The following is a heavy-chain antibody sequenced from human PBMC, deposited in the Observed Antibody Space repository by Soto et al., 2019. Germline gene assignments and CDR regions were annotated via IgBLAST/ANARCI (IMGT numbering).Heavy chain of an antibody. Sequence: QVQLVQSGAEVKKPGASVKVSCKASGYTFTGYYMHWVRQAPGQGLEWMGWINPNSGGTNYAQKFQGWVTMTRDTSISTADMELSRLRSDDTAVYYCTLLYCSSTSCYLDGMDVWGQGTTVTVSS. CDR1: GYTFTGYY. CDR3: TLLYCSSTSCYLDGMDV. D-gene: IGHD2-2*01. J-gene: IGHJ6*02. V-gene: IGHV1-2*04. CDR2: INPNSGGT.